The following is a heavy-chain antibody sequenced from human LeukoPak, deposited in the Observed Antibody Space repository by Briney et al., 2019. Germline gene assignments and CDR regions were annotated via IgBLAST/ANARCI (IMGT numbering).Heavy chain of an antibody. V-gene: IGHV4-39*01. CDR1: GGSISSSSYY. J-gene: IGHJ6*03. CDR3: ARLRDYYYNYMDV. CDR2: IYYSGST. Sequence: SETLSLTCTVSGGSISSSSYYWGWIRQPPGKGLEWIGSIYYSGSTYYNPSLKSRVTISVDTSKIQISRKLNSVTAADTAVYYCARLRDYYYNYMDVWGKGTTVTISS.